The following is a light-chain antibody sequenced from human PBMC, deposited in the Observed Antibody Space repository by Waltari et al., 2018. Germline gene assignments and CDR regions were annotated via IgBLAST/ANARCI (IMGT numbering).Light chain of an antibody. V-gene: IGKV3-20*01. CDR1: QSVSSSY. CDR3: QEYGSSPMFT. CDR2: GAS. Sequence: ETVLTQSPDTLSLSPGERATPPGRASQSVSSSYLAWYQQKPGQAPRLLIYGASSRATGIPDRFSGSGSGTDFTLTISRLEPEDFAVYYCQEYGSSPMFTFGQGTKVEIK. J-gene: IGKJ2*01.